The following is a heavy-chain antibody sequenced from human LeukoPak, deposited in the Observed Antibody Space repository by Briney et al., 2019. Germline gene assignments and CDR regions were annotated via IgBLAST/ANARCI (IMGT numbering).Heavy chain of an antibody. V-gene: IGHV3-23*01. Sequence: AGGSLRLSCLTSGFTLSTNAMSWVRQAPGKGLEWILGISGSGASTYYADSVKGRFTISRDDSRNTLYLQMNSLRGDDTAVYYCAKDVGKWESLHFFDYWGQGTLVTVSS. J-gene: IGHJ4*02. D-gene: IGHD1-26*01. CDR3: AKDVGKWESLHFFDY. CDR2: ISGSGAST. CDR1: GFTLSTNA.